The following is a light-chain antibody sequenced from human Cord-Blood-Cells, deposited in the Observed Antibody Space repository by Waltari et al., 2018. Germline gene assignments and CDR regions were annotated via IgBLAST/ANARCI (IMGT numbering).Light chain of an antibody. J-gene: IGLJ1*01. CDR2: YVS. Sequence: QSALTQPASVSGSPGQSITISCTGTSSDVGGYNYVSWYQQHPGKAPKLLIYYVSNRPSGVSKRCSGSKAGNTASLTISGLQAEDEADYYCSSYTSSSTLYVFGTGTKVTVL. CDR1: SSDVGGYNY. CDR3: SSYTSSSTLYV. V-gene: IGLV2-14*01.